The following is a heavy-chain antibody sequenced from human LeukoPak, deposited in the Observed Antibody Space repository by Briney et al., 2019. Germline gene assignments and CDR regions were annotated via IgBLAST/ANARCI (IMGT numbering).Heavy chain of an antibody. Sequence: SETLSLTCAVSGYSISSGYYWGWIRQPPGKGLEWIGSIYHSGSTYYNPSLKSRVTISVDTSKNQFSLKLSSVTAADTAVYYCAILRSDSSGYYYSKPRLQFDPWGQGTLVTVSS. CDR1: GYSISSGYY. D-gene: IGHD3-22*01. J-gene: IGHJ5*02. CDR3: AILRSDSSGYYYSKPRLQFDP. V-gene: IGHV4-38-2*01. CDR2: IYHSGST.